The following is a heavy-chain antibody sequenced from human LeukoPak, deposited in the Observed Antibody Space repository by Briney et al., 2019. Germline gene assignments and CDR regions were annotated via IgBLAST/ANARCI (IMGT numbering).Heavy chain of an antibody. J-gene: IGHJ4*02. D-gene: IGHD6-19*01. CDR1: GFXXXSYA. CDR3: ARSRIAVASYYFDY. Sequence: LXLXXXXSGFXXXSYAMPWVRQAPGKGLEWVAVISYDGSNKYYADSVKGRFTISRDNSKNTLYLQMNSLRAEDTAVYYCARSRIAVASYYFDYWGQGTLVTVSS. V-gene: IGHV3-30-3*01. CDR2: ISYDGSNK.